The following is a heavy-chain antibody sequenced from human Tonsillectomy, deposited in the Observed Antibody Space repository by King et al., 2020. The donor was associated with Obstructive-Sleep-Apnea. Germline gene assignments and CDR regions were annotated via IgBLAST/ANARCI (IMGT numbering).Heavy chain of an antibody. V-gene: IGHV2-26*01. CDR1: GFSLRDAGMA. CDR2: IFSNDKK. J-gene: IGHJ4*02. CDR3: ARIGYCSSSRCLNYDY. D-gene: IGHD2-2*01. Sequence: VTLKESGPVLVKPTETLTLTRTVSGFSLRDAGMAVSWIRQPPGKALEWLAHIFSNDKKSYSTSLKSRLTISKDTSKSQVVLTMTNMDPVDTATYYCARIGYCSSSRCLNYDYWGQGTLVTVSS.